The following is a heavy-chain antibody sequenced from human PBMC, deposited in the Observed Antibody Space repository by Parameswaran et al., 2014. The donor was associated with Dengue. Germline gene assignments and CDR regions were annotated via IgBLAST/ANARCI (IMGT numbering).Heavy chain of an antibody. Sequence: RWIRQPPGKGLEWIGYIYYSGSTDYNPSLKSRSTISLDTSRNKFSLKLSAVTAADTAVYYCARSAYYYDSSGYLNPGSCYDYWGQGTLVTVSS. D-gene: IGHD3-22*01. V-gene: IGHV4-31*02. CDR2: IYYSGST. J-gene: IGHJ4*02. CDR3: ARSAYYYDSSGYLNPGSCYDY.